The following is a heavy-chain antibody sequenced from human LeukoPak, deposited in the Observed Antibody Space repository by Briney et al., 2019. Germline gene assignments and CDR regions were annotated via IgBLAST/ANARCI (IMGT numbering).Heavy chain of an antibody. CDR1: GGSISSSGYN. Sequence: SETLSLICTVSGGSISSSGYNWDWIRQPPGKGLEWIGDLYDSGNTYYNPSLKSRVTISVDTSNNQFSLKLSSVTAADTAVYYCARGSGYFGPGSNYQFDYWGQGSLVTVSS. J-gene: IGHJ4*02. V-gene: IGHV4-39*01. CDR3: ARGSGYFGPGSNYQFDY. CDR2: LYDSGNT. D-gene: IGHD3-10*01.